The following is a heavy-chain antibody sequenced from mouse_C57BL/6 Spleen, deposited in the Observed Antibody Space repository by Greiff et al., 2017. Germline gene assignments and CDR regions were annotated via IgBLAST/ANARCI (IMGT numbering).Heavy chain of an antibody. CDR3: ARDPIYYDYGGYFDV. CDR1: GFTFSSYA. Sequence: DVMLVESGGGLVKPGGSLKLSCAASGFTFSSYAMSWVRQTPEKRLEWVATISDGGSYTYYPDNVKGRFTISRDNAKNNLYLQMSHLKSEDTAMYYCARDPIYYDYGGYFDVWGTGTTVTVSS. V-gene: IGHV5-4*01. D-gene: IGHD2-4*01. J-gene: IGHJ1*03. CDR2: ISDGGSYT.